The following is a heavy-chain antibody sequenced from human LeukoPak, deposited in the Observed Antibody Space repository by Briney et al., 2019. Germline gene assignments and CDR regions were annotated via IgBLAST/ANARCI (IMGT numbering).Heavy chain of an antibody. CDR3: ARGSYCSGGACSPVGAFDI. CDR2: IGTAGDT. D-gene: IGHD2-15*01. V-gene: IGHV3-13*01. CDR1: GFTFSSYD. Sequence: GGSLRLSCAASGFTFSSYDMHWVRQAPGKGLEWVSGIGTAGDTYYPGSIKGRFTFSRENAKNSLFLQMNGLRVGDTAVYYCARGSYCSGGACSPVGAFDIWGQGTVVTVSP. J-gene: IGHJ3*02.